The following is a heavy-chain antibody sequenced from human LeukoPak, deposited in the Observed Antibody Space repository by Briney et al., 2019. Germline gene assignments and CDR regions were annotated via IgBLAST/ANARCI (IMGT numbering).Heavy chain of an antibody. CDR2: INHSGST. J-gene: IGHJ6*03. CDR1: GGSFSGYY. D-gene: IGHD3-3*01. Sequence: SETLSLTCAVYGGSFSGYYWSWIRQPPGKGLEWIGEINHSGSTNYNPSLKSRVTISVDTSKNQFSLKLSSVTAADTATYYCARDRPRGRFLEWSRPYYYYMDVWGKGTTVTVSS. CDR3: ARDRPRGRFLEWSRPYYYYMDV. V-gene: IGHV4-34*01.